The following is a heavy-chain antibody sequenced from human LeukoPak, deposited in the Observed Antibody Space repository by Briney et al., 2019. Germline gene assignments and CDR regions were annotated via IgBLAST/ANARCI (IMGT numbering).Heavy chain of an antibody. V-gene: IGHV3-74*01. CDR1: GFTFSRYW. Sequence: VGSLRLSCAASGFTFSRYWMHWVRQAPGKGLVWVSRINSDGSSTSYADSVKGRFTISRDNAKNTLYLQMNSLRAEDTAVYYCPRALRFLEVDYRGQGTLVTVSS. CDR3: PRALRFLEVDY. CDR2: INSDGSST. D-gene: IGHD3-3*01. J-gene: IGHJ4*02.